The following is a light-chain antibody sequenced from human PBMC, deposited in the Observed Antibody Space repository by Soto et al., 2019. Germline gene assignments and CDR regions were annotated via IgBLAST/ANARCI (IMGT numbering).Light chain of an antibody. CDR3: QQYNNWLT. Sequence: EIVMTQSPATLSVSPGERATLSCRASQSVRSDLAWYQQQPGQAPRLLIYAASARATGVPARFSGSGSGTEFTLTISSLQSEDFAVYYCQQYNNWLTFGGGTKVEIK. CDR2: AAS. CDR1: QSVRSD. J-gene: IGKJ4*01. V-gene: IGKV3D-15*01.